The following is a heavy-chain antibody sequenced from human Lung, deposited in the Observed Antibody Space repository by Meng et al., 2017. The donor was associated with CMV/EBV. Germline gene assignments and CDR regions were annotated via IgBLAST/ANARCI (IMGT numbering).Heavy chain of an antibody. V-gene: IGHV1-2*02. CDR3: ASYYDFWSGYYHFEY. D-gene: IGHD3-3*01. J-gene: IGHJ4*02. CDR2: INPNSGGT. Sequence: GESXKISCNPSGYPFTGYYVHSLRQAPGQGLEWRGWINPNSGGTNYAQKFQGRVTMTRDTSISTAYMELSRLRSDDTAVYYCASYYDFWSGYYHFEYWGQGXLVTVSS. CDR1: GYPFTGYY.